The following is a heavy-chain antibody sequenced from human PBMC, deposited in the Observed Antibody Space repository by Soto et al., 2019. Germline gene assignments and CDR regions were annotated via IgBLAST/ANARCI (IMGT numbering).Heavy chain of an antibody. Sequence: ASVKVSCKVSGYTLTELSMHWVRQAPGKGLEWMGGFDPEDGETIYAQKFQGRVTMTEDTSTDTAYMELSSLRSEDTAVYYCAKAGENITMIVGKPGYWGQGNLVTVS. J-gene: IGHJ4*02. CDR3: AKAGENITMIVGKPGY. CDR1: GYTLTELS. V-gene: IGHV1-24*01. D-gene: IGHD3-22*01. CDR2: FDPEDGET.